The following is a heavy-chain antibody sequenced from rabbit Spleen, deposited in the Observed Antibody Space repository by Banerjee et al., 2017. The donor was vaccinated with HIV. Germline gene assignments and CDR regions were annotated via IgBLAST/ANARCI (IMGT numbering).Heavy chain of an antibody. J-gene: IGHJ4*01. CDR1: GFSFSSSHY. Sequence: QSLEESGGDLVKPGASLTLTCTASGFSFSSSHYMSWVRQAPGKGLEWIGFINGGSSGSIYYASWAKGRFTISKTSATTVTLQMTSLTDADTATYFCARRDDNDGASMNLWGQGTLVTVS. CDR2: INGGSSGSI. D-gene: IGHD2-1*01. V-gene: IGHV1S40*01. CDR3: ARRDDNDGASMNL.